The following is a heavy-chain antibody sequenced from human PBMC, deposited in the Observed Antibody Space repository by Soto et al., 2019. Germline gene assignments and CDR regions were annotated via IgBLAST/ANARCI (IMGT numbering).Heavy chain of an antibody. CDR3: ARDKTGTTLNYYFGMGV. D-gene: IGHD1-7*01. Sequence: KTSETLSLTCTVSGGSISSYCWSWVRQPPGKGLEWIGYTHYSGSTNYNPSLKSRVTISVDTSKNQFSLNLSSVTSADTAVYFCARDKTGTTLNYYFGMGVWGQGTTVTVSS. CDR1: GGSISSYC. CDR2: THYSGST. J-gene: IGHJ6*02. V-gene: IGHV4-59*01.